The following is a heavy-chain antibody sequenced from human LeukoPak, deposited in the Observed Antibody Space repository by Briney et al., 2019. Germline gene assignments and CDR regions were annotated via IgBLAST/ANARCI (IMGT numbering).Heavy chain of an antibody. CDR1: GFTFSSYG. CDR3: AKELRYYGSGSYTPLDY. V-gene: IGHV3-30*02. J-gene: IGHJ4*02. D-gene: IGHD3-10*01. CDR2: IRYDGSNK. Sequence: PGGSLRPSCAASGFTFSSYGMHWVRQAPGKGLEWVAFIRYDGSNKYYADSVKGRFTISRDNSKNTLYLQMNSLRAEDTAVYYCAKELRYYGSGSYTPLDYWGQGTLVTVSS.